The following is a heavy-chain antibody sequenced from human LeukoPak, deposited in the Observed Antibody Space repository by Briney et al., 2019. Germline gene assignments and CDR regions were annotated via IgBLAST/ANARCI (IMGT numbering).Heavy chain of an antibody. J-gene: IGHJ4*02. CDR1: GFTFSNFW. Sequence: ESLRLSCTASGFTFSNFWMGWVRQPPGKGPEWIGSIYYSGSTYYNPSLKSRVTISVDTSKNQFSLKLNSVTATDTAVYYCARHYGPWGQGTLVTVSS. CDR3: ARHYGP. D-gene: IGHD3-10*01. V-gene: IGHV4-39*01. CDR2: IYYSGST.